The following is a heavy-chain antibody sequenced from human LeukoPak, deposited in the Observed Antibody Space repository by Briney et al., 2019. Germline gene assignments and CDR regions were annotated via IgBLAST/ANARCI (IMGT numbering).Heavy chain of an antibody. CDR2: IYTSGST. CDR3: ARDSPYCTNGVCYDSYCGC. CDR1: GGSISSYY. D-gene: IGHD2-8*01. J-gene: IGHJ4*02. Sequence: SETLSLTCTVSGGSISSYYWSWIRQPAGKGLEWLGRIYTSGSTNYNPSLKSRVTMSVDTSKNQFSLKLSSVTAADTAVYYCARDSPYCTNGVCYDSYCGCWGQGTLVTVSS. V-gene: IGHV4-4*07.